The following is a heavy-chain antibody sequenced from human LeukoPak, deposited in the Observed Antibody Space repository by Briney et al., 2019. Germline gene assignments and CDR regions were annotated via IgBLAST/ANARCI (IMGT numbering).Heavy chain of an antibody. V-gene: IGHV4-34*01. CDR1: GGTFSGYY. CDR3: ARGREDVTMIVVVMAAVSYYLDV. D-gene: IGHD3-22*01. Sequence: SETLSLTCAVYGGTFSGYYWTWIRQTPEKGLEWIGEMNPSGSTNYNPSLKSRVTISVDTSKNQFSLELSSVTAADTAVYYCARGREDVTMIVVVMAAVSYYLDVWGKGTTVTVS. J-gene: IGHJ6*03. CDR2: MNPSGST.